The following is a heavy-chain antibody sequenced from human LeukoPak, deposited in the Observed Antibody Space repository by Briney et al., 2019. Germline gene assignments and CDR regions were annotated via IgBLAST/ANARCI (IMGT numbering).Heavy chain of an antibody. CDR3: ARGLSVVVPAAATIPYYYYMDV. V-gene: IGHV1-69*05. Sequence: SVKVSCKASGGTFSSYAISWVRQAPGQGLEWMGGIIPIFGTANYAQKFQGRVTITTDESTSTAYMELSSLRSEDTAVYYCARGLSVVVPAAATIPYYYYMDVWGKGTTVTVSS. CDR1: GGTFSSYA. J-gene: IGHJ6*03. D-gene: IGHD2-2*01. CDR2: IIPIFGTA.